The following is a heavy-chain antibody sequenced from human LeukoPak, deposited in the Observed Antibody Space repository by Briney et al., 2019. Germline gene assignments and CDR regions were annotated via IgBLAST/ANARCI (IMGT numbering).Heavy chain of an antibody. CDR1: GYTFTGYY. J-gene: IGHJ4*02. Sequence: ASVKVSCKASGYTFTGYYMHWVRQAPGQGLKWMGRINPNSGGTNYAQKFQGRVTMTRDTSISTAYMELSRLRSDDTAVYYCARAEFVGLRLGEFPLWGQGTLVTVSS. D-gene: IGHD3-16*01. V-gene: IGHV1-2*06. CDR3: ARAEFVGLRLGEFPL. CDR2: INPNSGGT.